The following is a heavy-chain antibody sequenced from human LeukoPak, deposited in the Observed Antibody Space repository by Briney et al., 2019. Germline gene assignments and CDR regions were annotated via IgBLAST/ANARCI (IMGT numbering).Heavy chain of an antibody. CDR1: GFTFSSYW. D-gene: IGHD3-22*01. CDR2: INSDGSST. Sequence: GGSLRLSCAASGFTFSSYWMHWVRQAPGKGLVWVSRINSDGSSTTYAESVKGRFTISRDSAKNTLYLQMNSLRAEDTAVYYCARGGSGYYHRYFDYWGQGTLVTVSS. V-gene: IGHV3-74*01. J-gene: IGHJ4*02. CDR3: ARGGSGYYHRYFDY.